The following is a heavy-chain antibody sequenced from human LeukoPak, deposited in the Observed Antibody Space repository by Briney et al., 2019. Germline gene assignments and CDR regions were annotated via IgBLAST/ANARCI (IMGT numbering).Heavy chain of an antibody. Sequence: GGSLRLSCAASGFTFSSYSMNWVRQAPGKGLEWVSYISSSSTTIYYADSVKGRFTISRDNAKNSLYLQMNSLRAEDTAVYYCAVPIAVVEREGHWGQGTLVTVFS. CDR3: AVPIAVVEREGH. CDR2: ISSSSTTI. D-gene: IGHD1-1*01. CDR1: GFTFSSYS. V-gene: IGHV3-48*01. J-gene: IGHJ4*02.